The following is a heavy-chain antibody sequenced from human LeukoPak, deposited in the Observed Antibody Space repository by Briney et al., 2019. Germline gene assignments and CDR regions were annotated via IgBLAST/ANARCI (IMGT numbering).Heavy chain of an antibody. D-gene: IGHD1-26*01. CDR2: IRDSGSST. Sequence: GGALRLSCAASGFTFSSYAMRWVRQAPGKGLEWVSAIRDSGSSTHNADSVKGRFTTSRDNSKNTLFLQMNSLRAEDTAIYYCAKYGPQDSGSSHFDYWGQGALVTVSS. V-gene: IGHV3-23*01. CDR1: GFTFSSYA. J-gene: IGHJ4*02. CDR3: AKYGPQDSGSSHFDY.